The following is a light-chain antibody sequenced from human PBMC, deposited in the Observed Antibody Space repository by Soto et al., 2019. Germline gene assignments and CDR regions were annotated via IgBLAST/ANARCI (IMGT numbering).Light chain of an antibody. Sequence: ESVSTLAPGTVSLSPGARDTLPCSDSQSVDSTYLTWYQQKPGQAPRLLIYGASGRATGIPDRFSGSGSGTDFTLTISRLEPEDFAVYFCQYYGGTTFTFGHGTRLEI. V-gene: IGKV3-20*01. CDR3: QYYGGTTFT. CDR2: GAS. CDR1: QSVDSTY. J-gene: IGKJ5*01.